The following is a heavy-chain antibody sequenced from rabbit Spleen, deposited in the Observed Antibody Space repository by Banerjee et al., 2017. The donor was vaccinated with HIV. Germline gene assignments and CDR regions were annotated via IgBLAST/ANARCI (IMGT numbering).Heavy chain of an antibody. D-gene: IGHD1-1*01. V-gene: IGHV1S7*01. CDR1: GFTISNYW. J-gene: IGHJ4*01. CDR2: IYPITETT. Sequence: QSLEESGGRLVQPGGSLTLSCKAYGFTISNYWMNWVRQAPGKGLEWIGIIYPITETTYYANWVNGRFTISSDNAQNTVDLHMNSLTAADTATYFCAREDVGGSVSGWGPGTLVTV. CDR3: AREDVGGSVSG.